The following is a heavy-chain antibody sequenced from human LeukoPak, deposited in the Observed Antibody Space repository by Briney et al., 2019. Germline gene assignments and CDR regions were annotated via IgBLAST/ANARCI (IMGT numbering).Heavy chain of an antibody. Sequence: ETLSLTCTVSGGSVSSSNSCWGWIRQAPGKGLEWVANIKQDGSEKYYVDSVKGRFTISRDNAKNSLYLQMNSLRAEDTAVYYCARDLFVGTTFGYMDVWGKGTTVTVSS. D-gene: IGHD1-7*01. CDR3: ARDLFVGTTFGYMDV. J-gene: IGHJ6*03. V-gene: IGHV3-7*01. CDR2: IKQDGSEK. CDR1: GGSVSSSNSC.